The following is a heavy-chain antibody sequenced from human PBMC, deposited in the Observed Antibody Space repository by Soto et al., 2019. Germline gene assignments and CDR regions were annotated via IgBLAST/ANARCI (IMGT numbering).Heavy chain of an antibody. CDR2: ISSSGSTI. V-gene: IGHV3-11*01. CDR1: GFTFSDYY. J-gene: IGHJ4*02. Sequence: GGSLRLSCAASGFTFSDYYMSWIRQAPGKGLEWVSYISSSGSTIYYADSVKGRFTISRDNAKNSLYLQMNSLRAEDTAVYYCARDPSARYCSGGRCYRHFDYWGQGTLGTDS. CDR3: ARDPSARYCSGGRCYRHFDY. D-gene: IGHD2-15*01.